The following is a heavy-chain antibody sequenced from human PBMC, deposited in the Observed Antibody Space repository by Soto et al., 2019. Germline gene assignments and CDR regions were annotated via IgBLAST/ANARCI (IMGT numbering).Heavy chain of an antibody. CDR2: LWSYWSTGTNE. D-gene: IGHD3-16*01. J-gene: IGHJ4*02. V-gene: IGHV3-33*01. CDR3: ARVGGSYYFDH. CDR1: GFTFSSYG. Sequence: QVQLVESGGGVVQPGRSLRLSCAASGFTFSSYGMHWVRQAPGKGLEWVAVLWSYWSTGTNEYYADSVKGRFTISRDHSKNMLYLQMNSLRGEDTAVYYCARVGGSYYFDHWGQGTLVTVSS.